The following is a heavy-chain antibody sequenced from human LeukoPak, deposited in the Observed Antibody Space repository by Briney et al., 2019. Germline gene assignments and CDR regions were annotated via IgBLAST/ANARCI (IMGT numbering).Heavy chain of an antibody. Sequence: GESLKISCKSSGYSFTSYWIGWVRQMPGKGLEWMGIIYPGDSDTRYSPSFQGQVTISADKSISTAYLQWSSLKASDTAMYYCASSRNNMVRGVIPSAFDIWGQGTMVTVSS. V-gene: IGHV5-51*01. CDR2: IYPGDSDT. CDR3: ASSRNNMVRGVIPSAFDI. D-gene: IGHD3-10*01. CDR1: GYSFTSYW. J-gene: IGHJ3*02.